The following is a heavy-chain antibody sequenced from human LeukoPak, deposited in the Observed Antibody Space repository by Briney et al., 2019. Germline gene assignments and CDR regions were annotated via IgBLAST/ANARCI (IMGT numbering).Heavy chain of an antibody. D-gene: IGHD3-10*01. V-gene: IGHV3-9*01. J-gene: IGHJ4*02. CDR3: AKDRTILPGFQFGELEFDY. CDR2: ISWNGIRI. CDR1: GFTFDDYA. Sequence: TGGSLRLSCVASGFTFDDYAMHWVRQIPGRGLEWVSGISWNGIRIGYADSVKGRFTISRDNARNSLYLQMNSLRAEDTALYYCAKDRTILPGFQFGELEFDYWGQGILVTVSS.